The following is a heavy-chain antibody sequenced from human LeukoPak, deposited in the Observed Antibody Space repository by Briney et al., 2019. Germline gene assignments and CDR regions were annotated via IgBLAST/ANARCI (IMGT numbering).Heavy chain of an antibody. J-gene: IGHJ4*02. CDR3: ATIRGGSSGWYSPSFFY. V-gene: IGHV4-34*01. Sequence: PSETLSLTCAVYGGSFSGYYWSWIRQPPGKGLEWIGKINHSGSTNYNPSLKSRVTISVDTSKNQFSLKLSSVTAADTAVYYCATIRGGSSGWYSPSFFYWGQGTLVTVSS. CDR1: GGSFSGYY. CDR2: INHSGST. D-gene: IGHD6-19*01.